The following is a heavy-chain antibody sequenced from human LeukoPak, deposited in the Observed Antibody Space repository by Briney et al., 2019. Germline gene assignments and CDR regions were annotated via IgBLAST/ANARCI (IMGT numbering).Heavy chain of an antibody. Sequence: GGSLRLSCAASGFTFSSYSMSWVRQAPGKGLEWVSSISSSSSYIYYADSVKGRFTISRDNAKNSLYLQMNSLRAEDTAVYYCARVSHDSSGYWYWGQGTLVTVSS. CDR3: ARVSHDSSGYWY. CDR1: GFTFSSYS. J-gene: IGHJ4*02. CDR2: ISSSSSYI. V-gene: IGHV3-21*01. D-gene: IGHD3-22*01.